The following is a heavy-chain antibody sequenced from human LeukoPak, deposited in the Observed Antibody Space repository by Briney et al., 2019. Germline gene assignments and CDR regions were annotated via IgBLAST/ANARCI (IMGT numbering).Heavy chain of an antibody. D-gene: IGHD2-2*02. Sequence: GESLKISCKGSGYSFTSYWIGWVRQMPGKGLEWMGIIYPGDSDTRYSPSFQGQVTISAAKSISTAYLQWSSLKASDTAMYYCARRYGCSSTSCYTSALDYWGQGTLVTVSS. V-gene: IGHV5-51*01. J-gene: IGHJ4*02. CDR2: IYPGDSDT. CDR3: ARRYGCSSTSCYTSALDY. CDR1: GYSFTSYW.